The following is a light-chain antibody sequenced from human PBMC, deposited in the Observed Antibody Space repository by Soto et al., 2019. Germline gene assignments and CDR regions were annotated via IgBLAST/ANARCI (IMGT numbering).Light chain of an antibody. V-gene: IGKV2-28*01. CDR2: LGS. CDR3: MQSLQTRST. Sequence: DIVMTQSPLSLPVTPGEPASISCRSSQSLLHSNGYNYLDWYLQKPGQSPQLLIYLGSNRASGVPDRFSGSGAGTDFTLKLSRVEAEDVGVYYCMQSLQTRSTFGQGTRLEIK. CDR1: QSLLHSNGYNY. J-gene: IGKJ5*01.